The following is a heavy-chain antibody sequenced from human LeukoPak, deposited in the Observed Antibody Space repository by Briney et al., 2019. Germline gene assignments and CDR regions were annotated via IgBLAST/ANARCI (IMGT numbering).Heavy chain of an antibody. V-gene: IGHV1-18*01. Sequence: ASVKVSCKASGYTFTNYGLSWVRQAPGQGLEWMGWISAYNGNTNYAQKLQGRATMTTDTSTSTAYMELRSLRSDDTAVYYCARVDRVGASRGCDYWGQGTLVTVSS. J-gene: IGHJ4*02. CDR1: GYTFTNYG. CDR2: ISAYNGNT. CDR3: ARVDRVGASRGCDY. D-gene: IGHD1-26*01.